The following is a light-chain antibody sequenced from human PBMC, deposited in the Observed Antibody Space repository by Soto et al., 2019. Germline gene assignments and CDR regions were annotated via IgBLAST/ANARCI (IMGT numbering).Light chain of an antibody. CDR1: SSDVGGYNY. CDR2: DVS. V-gene: IGLV2-14*03. J-gene: IGLJ3*02. Sequence: QSALTQPASVSGSPGQSITISCTGTSSDVGGYNYVSWYQQHPGKAPKLMIYDVSNRPSGVSNRFSGSKSGNTASLTISGRQAEDEADYYCCSYTSTSAWMFGGGTKLTVL. CDR3: CSYTSTSAWM.